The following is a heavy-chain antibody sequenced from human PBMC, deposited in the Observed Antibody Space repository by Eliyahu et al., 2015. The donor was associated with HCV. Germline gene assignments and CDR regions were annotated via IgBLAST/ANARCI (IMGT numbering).Heavy chain of an antibody. CDR3: ARASEGMDV. J-gene: IGHJ6*02. V-gene: IGHV3-13*01. CDR1: GFTFSGHD. CDR2: INTGGDA. Sequence: ESGGGLVQPGGSLRLSCAASGFTFSGHDMHWVRQATGKGLEWVSGINTGGDAYYAGSVKGRFTISRENAQNSLYLQMNSLRAGDTAVYYCARASEGMDVWGQGTTVTVSS.